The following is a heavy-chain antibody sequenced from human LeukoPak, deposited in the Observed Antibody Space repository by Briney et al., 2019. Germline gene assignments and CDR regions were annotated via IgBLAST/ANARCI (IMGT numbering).Heavy chain of an antibody. CDR2: IYTSGST. J-gene: IGHJ5*02. D-gene: IGHD6-13*01. V-gene: IGHV4-4*07. CDR3: AREPCSSSWNNWFDP. CDR1: GGSISSYY. Sequence: SETLSLTCTVSGGSISSYYWSWIRQPAGKGLEWIGRIYTSGSTNYNPSLKSRVTMSVDTSKNQFSLTLSSGTAADTAVYYCAREPCSSSWNNWFDPWGQGTLVTVSS.